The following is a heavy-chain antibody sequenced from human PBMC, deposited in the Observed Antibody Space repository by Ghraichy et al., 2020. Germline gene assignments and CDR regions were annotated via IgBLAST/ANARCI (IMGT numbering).Heavy chain of an antibody. CDR3: ARASTVTSPFDY. Sequence: SETLSLTCTVSGGSISSYYWSWIRQPPGKGLEWIGYIYYSGSTNYNPSLKSRVTISVDTSKNQFSLKLSSVTAADTAVYYCARASTVTSPFDYWGQGTLVTVSS. J-gene: IGHJ4*02. CDR2: IYYSGST. V-gene: IGHV4-59*01. D-gene: IGHD4-17*01. CDR1: GGSISSYY.